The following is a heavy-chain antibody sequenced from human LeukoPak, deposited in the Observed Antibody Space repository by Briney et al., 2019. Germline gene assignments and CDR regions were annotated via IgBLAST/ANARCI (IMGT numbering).Heavy chain of an antibody. Sequence: SETLSLTCAVSGYSNSSGYYWGWIRQPPGKGLEWIGSIYHSGSTYHNPSLKSRVTISVDTSKNQFSLKPSSVTAADTAVYYCARENYDFWSGYYDPGYYGSGYEFDYWGQGTLVTVSS. D-gene: IGHD3-3*01. CDR1: GYSNSSGYY. CDR2: IYHSGST. J-gene: IGHJ4*02. CDR3: ARENYDFWSGYYDPGYYGSGYEFDY. V-gene: IGHV4-38-2*02.